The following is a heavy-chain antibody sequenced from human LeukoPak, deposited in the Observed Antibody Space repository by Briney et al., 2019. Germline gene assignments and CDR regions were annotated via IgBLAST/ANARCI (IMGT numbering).Heavy chain of an antibody. CDR2: MNPNSGHT. Sequence: GASVKVSCKASGYTFSNYDINWVRQATGQGLEWMGYMNPNSGHTVYAQKFQGRVTMTRDTSISTAYMELSSLRFDDTAVYYCARVTRESNSHWGQGTLVTVSS. J-gene: IGHJ4*02. CDR3: ARVTRESNSH. V-gene: IGHV1-8*01. CDR1: GYTFSNYD. D-gene: IGHD1-1*01.